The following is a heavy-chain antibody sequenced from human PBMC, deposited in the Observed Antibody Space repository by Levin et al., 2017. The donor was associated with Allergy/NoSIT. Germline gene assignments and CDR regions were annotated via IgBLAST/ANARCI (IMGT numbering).Heavy chain of an antibody. CDR3: ARDHTDLRPNAFDI. CDR1: GYTFTSYG. Sequence: GESLKISCKASGYTFTSYGISWVRQAPGQGLEWMGWISAYNGNTNYAQKLQGRVTMTTDTSTSTAYMELRSLRSDDTAVYYCARDHTDLRPNAFDIWGQGTMVTVSS. D-gene: IGHD5-18*01. V-gene: IGHV1-18*01. J-gene: IGHJ3*02. CDR2: ISAYNGNT.